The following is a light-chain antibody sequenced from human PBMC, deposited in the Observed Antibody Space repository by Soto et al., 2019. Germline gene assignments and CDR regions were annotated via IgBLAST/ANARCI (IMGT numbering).Light chain of an antibody. CDR3: QQFDSLIT. V-gene: IGKV1-33*01. CDR2: DAS. J-gene: IGKJ5*01. CDR1: QDISFF. Sequence: DIQITQSPSSLSASVGDRVTIPCQASQDISFFLNWYQQRPGKAAKLLIYDASILQAGAPSRFSGGGSGTDFTFTISSLHPEDVATYYCQQFDSLITFGQGTRLEI.